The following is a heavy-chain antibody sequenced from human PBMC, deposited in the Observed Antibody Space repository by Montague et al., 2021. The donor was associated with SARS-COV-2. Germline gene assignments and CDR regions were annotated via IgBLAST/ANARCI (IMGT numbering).Heavy chain of an antibody. D-gene: IGHD6-19*01. V-gene: IGHV4-34*01. CDR3: ARGSGWYKYWYFDL. CDR1: GGSFSGYY. J-gene: IGHJ2*01. CDR2: MNPSGST. Sequence: SETLSLTCAVYGGSFSGYYWSWIRQPPGKGLEWIEEMNPSGSTNYNPSLKSRVTISIDTSKNQFSLKLSSATAADTAVYYCARGSGWYKYWYFDLWGRGTLVTVSS.